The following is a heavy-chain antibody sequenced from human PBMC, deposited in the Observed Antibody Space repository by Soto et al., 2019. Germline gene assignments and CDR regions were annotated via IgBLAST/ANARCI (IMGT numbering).Heavy chain of an antibody. D-gene: IGHD3-16*01. CDR2: ISGSGGST. CDR3: AKAERITFGGFITSWFDP. CDR1: GFTFSSYA. J-gene: IGHJ5*02. Sequence: GGSLRLSCAASGFTFSSYAMSWVRQAPGKGLEWVSAISGSGGSTYYADSVKGRFNITRDNSKNTLYLQMNSRRAEDTAVYYCAKAERITFGGFITSWFDPWGQGTLVTVSS. V-gene: IGHV3-23*01.